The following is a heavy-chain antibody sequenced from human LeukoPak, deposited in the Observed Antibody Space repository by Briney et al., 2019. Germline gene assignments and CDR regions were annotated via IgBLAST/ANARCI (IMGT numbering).Heavy chain of an antibody. CDR2: INTNTGNP. D-gene: IGHD6-19*01. J-gene: IGHJ4*02. CDR3: ARAGYSSGWYPPRGGDY. CDR1: GYTFTSYA. Sequence: ASVKVSCKASGYTFTSYAMNWVRQAPGQGLEWMGWINTNTGNPTYAQGFTGRFVFSLDTSVSTAYLQISSLKAEDTAVYYCARAGYSSGWYPPRGGDYWGQGTLVTVSS. V-gene: IGHV7-4-1*02.